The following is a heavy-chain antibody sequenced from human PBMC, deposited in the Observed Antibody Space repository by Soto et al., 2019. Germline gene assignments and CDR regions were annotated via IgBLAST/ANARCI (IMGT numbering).Heavy chain of an antibody. D-gene: IGHD3-22*01. V-gene: IGHV4-4*07. CDR2: IYSSGNT. CDR1: GGSISGYF. J-gene: IGHJ3*01. Sequence: QVQLQESGPGLVKPSETLSLTCTVSGGSISGYFWSWIRQPAGKGLEWIGRIYSSGNTNSNPSLKNRLTMSVDTSKIQFSLKLRSVTAADTALYYCARDGSGYYGRNGFDLWGQGTMVTVSS. CDR3: ARDGSGYYGRNGFDL.